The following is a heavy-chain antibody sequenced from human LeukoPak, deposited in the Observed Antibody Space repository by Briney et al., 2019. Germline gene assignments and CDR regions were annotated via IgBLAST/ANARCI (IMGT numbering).Heavy chain of an antibody. V-gene: IGHV4-4*07. Sequence: TETLSLTCTVSGGSISSYYWSWIRQPAGKGLEWIGRIYTSGSTNYNPSLKSRVTMSVDTSKNQFSLKLSSVTAADTAVYYCARDYYYGSGSYPPPSNWFDPWGQGTLVTVSS. CDR2: IYTSGST. D-gene: IGHD3-10*01. J-gene: IGHJ5*02. CDR3: ARDYYYGSGSYPPPSNWFDP. CDR1: GGSISSYY.